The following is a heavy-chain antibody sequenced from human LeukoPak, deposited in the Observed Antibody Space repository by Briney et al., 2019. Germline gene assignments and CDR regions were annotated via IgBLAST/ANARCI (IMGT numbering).Heavy chain of an antibody. Sequence: SSETLSLTCAVSGGSISSSNWWSWVRQPPGKGLEWIGEIYHSGSTNYNPSLKSRVTISVDTSKNQFSLKLSSVTAADTAVYYCARALSGYRKYYFDYWGQGTLVTVSS. CDR3: ARALSGYRKYYFDY. D-gene: IGHD3-3*01. CDR1: GGSISSSNW. V-gene: IGHV4-4*02. J-gene: IGHJ4*02. CDR2: IYHSGST.